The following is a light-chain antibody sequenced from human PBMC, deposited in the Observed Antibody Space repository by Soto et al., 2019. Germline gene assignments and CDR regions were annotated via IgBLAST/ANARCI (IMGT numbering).Light chain of an antibody. V-gene: IGKV3-15*01. Sequence: EIVMTQSPATLSVSPGESATLSCRASQSVSSNLAWHQQKPGQAPRILMYDASTRATGISARFSGSGSGTDFTLTISSLQPEDFATYYCQPYNSFSGTFGPGTKVDIK. CDR2: DAS. CDR1: QSVSSN. CDR3: QPYNSFSGT. J-gene: IGKJ1*01.